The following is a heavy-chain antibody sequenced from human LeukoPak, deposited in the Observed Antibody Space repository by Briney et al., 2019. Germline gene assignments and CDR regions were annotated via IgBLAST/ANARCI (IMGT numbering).Heavy chain of an antibody. CDR3: ARDAHYDFWSGYNRGLMDV. CDR2: IYYTGST. J-gene: IGHJ6*03. V-gene: IGHV4-59*01. D-gene: IGHD3-3*01. Sequence: TSETLSLTCAVYGGSFSGYYWSWIRQPPGKGLEWIGYIYYTGSTNYNPSLKSRVTISVDTSKNQFSLKLSSVTAADTAVYYCARDAHYDFWSGYNRGLMDVWGKGTTVTVSS. CDR1: GGSFSGYY.